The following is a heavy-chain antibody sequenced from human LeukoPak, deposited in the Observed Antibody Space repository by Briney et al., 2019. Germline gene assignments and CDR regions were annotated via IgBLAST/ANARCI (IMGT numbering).Heavy chain of an antibody. D-gene: IGHD2-2*01. CDR3: AITVVPAAMLGY. J-gene: IGHJ4*02. Sequence: GGTLRLSCAASGFTFSSYAMSWVRQAPGKGLEWVSAISGSGGSTYYADSVKGRFTISRDNSKNTLYLQMNSLRAEDTAVYYCAITVVPAAMLGYWGQGTLVTVSS. CDR1: GFTFSSYA. V-gene: IGHV3-23*01. CDR2: ISGSGGST.